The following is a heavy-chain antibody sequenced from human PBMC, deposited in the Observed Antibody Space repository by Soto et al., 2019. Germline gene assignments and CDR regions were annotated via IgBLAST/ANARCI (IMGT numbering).Heavy chain of an antibody. CDR2: ISGSGGST. Sequence: EVQLLESGGDLVQPGGSLRLSCAASGFTFSNYAMSWVRQAPGSGLEWVSSISGSGGSTFYTNSVKGRFTISRDNFSNTLYLQMNSLRVEHAAVYYCEKGVDSSNWYPGYVDYWGQGTLVTVSS. D-gene: IGHD6-13*01. CDR3: EKGVDSSNWYPGYVDY. V-gene: IGHV3-23*01. CDR1: GFTFSNYA. J-gene: IGHJ4*02.